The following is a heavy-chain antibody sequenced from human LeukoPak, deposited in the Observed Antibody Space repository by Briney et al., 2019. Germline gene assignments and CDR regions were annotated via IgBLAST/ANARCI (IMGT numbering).Heavy chain of an antibody. J-gene: IGHJ6*03. D-gene: IGHD5-18*01. Sequence: GGSLRLSCAASGFTFSTYNINWVRQAPGKGLEWASSISSSSNYIYYADSVKGRFTISRNNAKNSLHLQMNSLRAEDTAVYYCAKAGKTIQGWQGLYYYYMDVWGKGTTVTVSS. CDR1: GFTFSTYN. CDR3: AKAGKTIQGWQGLYYYYMDV. CDR2: ISSSSNYI. V-gene: IGHV3-21*04.